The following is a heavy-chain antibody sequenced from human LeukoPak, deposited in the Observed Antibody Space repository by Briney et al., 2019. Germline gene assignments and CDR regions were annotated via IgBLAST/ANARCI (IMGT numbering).Heavy chain of an antibody. D-gene: IGHD4-17*01. CDR2: IKQDGGDK. J-gene: IGHJ6*03. V-gene: IGHV3-7*01. CDR3: ARDQPLTVATWGYFYYYMDV. Sequence: GGSLRPSCATSGFTFSRFAMHWVRQAPGKGLEWVANIKQDGGDKYYVDSVKGRFTISRDNAKNSLYLQMNSLRAEDTAVYFCARDQPLTVATWGYFYYYMDVWGKGTTVTVSS. CDR1: GFTFSRFA.